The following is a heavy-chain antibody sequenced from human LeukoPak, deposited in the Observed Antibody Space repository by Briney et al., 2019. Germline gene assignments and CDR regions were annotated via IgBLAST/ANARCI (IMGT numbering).Heavy chain of an antibody. D-gene: IGHD6-19*01. Sequence: PSETLSLTCNVSGGSISSSSYHWGWIRQPPGKGLEWIGSIYYSGSTYYNPSLKSRVTISVDTSKNQFSLKLSSVTAADTAVYYCARAVAGDDAFDIWGQGTMVTVSS. CDR2: IYYSGST. V-gene: IGHV4-39*07. J-gene: IGHJ3*02. CDR3: ARAVAGDDAFDI. CDR1: GGSISSSSYH.